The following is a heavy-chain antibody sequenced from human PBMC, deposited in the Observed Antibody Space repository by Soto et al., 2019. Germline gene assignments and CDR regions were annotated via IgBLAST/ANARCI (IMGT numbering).Heavy chain of an antibody. CDR1: GFTFSSYS. Sequence: GGSLRLSCAASGFTFSSYSMNWVRQAPGKGLEWVSYISSSSSTIYYADSVKGRFTISRDNAKNSLYLQMNSLRAEDTAVYYCARDPGIAVAGTGEGSGYYFDYWGQGTLVTVSS. D-gene: IGHD6-19*01. J-gene: IGHJ4*02. V-gene: IGHV3-48*01. CDR2: ISSSSSTI. CDR3: ARDPGIAVAGTGEGSGYYFDY.